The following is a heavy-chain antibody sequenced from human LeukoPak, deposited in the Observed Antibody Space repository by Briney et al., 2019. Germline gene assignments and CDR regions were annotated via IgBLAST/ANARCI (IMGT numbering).Heavy chain of an antibody. D-gene: IGHD3-10*01. CDR3: ARLLFTMARGLNIDY. CDR1: GGSISSSSYY. J-gene: IGHJ4*02. Sequence: SETLSLTCTVSGGSISSSSYYWGWIRQPPGKGLEWIGSIYYSGSTYYNPSLKSRVTISVDTSKNQFSLKLSSVTAADTAVYYCARLLFTMARGLNIDYWGQGTLVTVSS. V-gene: IGHV4-39*01. CDR2: IYYSGST.